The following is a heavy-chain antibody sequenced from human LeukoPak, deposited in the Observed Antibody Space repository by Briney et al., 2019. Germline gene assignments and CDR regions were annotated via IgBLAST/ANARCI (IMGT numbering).Heavy chain of an antibody. CDR1: GGSISSYY. V-gene: IGHV4-4*07. J-gene: IGHJ6*03. CDR2: IYTSGST. D-gene: IGHD2-2*02. Sequence: PSETLSLTCTVSGGSISSYYWSWIRQPAGKGLEWIGRIYTSGSTNYNPSLKSRVTMSVDTSKNQFSLKLSSVTAADTAVYYCARDHIVVVPAAIDYYYYYMDVWGKGTTVTVSS. CDR3: ARDHIVVVPAAIDYYYYYMDV.